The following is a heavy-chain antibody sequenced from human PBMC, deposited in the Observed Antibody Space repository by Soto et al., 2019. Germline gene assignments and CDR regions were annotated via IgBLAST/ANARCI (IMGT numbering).Heavy chain of an antibody. J-gene: IGHJ5*02. V-gene: IGHV4-39*07. CDR2: IYFSGSA. CDR1: GGSISGSSYF. CDR3: ARSQGSGSYYNVRFDP. Sequence: PSETLSLTCTVSGGSISGSSYFWGWIRQPPGKGLEWIGSIYFSGSASYNPSLRSRLTISVDTSISTAYMELSSLRSEDTAVYYCARSQGSGSYYNVRFDPWGQGTQVTVSS. D-gene: IGHD3-10*01.